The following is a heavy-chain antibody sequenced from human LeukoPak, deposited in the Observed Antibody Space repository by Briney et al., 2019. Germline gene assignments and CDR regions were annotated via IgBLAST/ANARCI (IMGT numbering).Heavy chain of an antibody. CDR3: ARVGYSYGLYSSGWYWFDP. CDR1: GYTFTSYY. J-gene: IGHJ5*02. CDR2: INPSGGST. D-gene: IGHD5-18*01. Sequence: GASVKVSCKASGYTFTSYYMHWVRQAPGQGLEWMGIINPSGGSTSYAQKFQGRVTMTRDMSTSTVYMELSSLRSEDTAVYYCARVGYSYGLYSSGWYWFDPWGQGTLVTVSS. V-gene: IGHV1-46*01.